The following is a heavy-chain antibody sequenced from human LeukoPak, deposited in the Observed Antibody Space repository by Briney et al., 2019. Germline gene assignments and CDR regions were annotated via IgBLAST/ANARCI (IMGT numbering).Heavy chain of an antibody. CDR2: ISTSGITI. J-gene: IGHJ4*02. CDR1: GFTFSSYE. CDR3: AGDLQQKVPFDY. V-gene: IGHV3-48*03. Sequence: PGGSLRLSCAASGFTFSSYEMSWVRQAPGKGLEWVSYISTSGITIHYADSVRGRFTISRDNAKNSLYLQMNSLGAEDTAVYYCAGDLQQKVPFDYWGQGTLVTVSS. D-gene: IGHD6-13*01.